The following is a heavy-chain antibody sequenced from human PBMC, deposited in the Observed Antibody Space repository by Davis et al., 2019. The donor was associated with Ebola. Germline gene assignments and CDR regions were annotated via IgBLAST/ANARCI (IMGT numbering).Heavy chain of an antibody. CDR2: IIPIFGTA. D-gene: IGHD6-6*01. CDR1: GGTFSSYA. J-gene: IGHJ6*02. CDR3: ATIAARPYYYYYYGMDV. Sequence: AASVKVSCKASGGTFSSYAISWVRQAPGQGLEWMGGIIPIFGTANYAQKFQGRVTITADESTSTAYMELSSLRSEDTAVYYCATIAARPYYYYYYGMDVWGQGTTVTVSS. V-gene: IGHV1-69*13.